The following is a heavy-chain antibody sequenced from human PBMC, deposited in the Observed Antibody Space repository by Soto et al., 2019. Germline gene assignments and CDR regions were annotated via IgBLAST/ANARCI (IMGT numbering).Heavy chain of an antibody. CDR3: ARERSSNPKTRKRGWFDP. CDR1: GGSISSSSYY. D-gene: IGHD1-26*01. Sequence: ASETLSLTCTVSGGSISSSSYYWGWIRQPPGKGLEWIGSIYYSGSTYYNPSLKSRVTISVDTSKNQFSLKLSSVTAADTAVYYCARERSSNPKTRKRGWFDPWGQRTPVTVSS. V-gene: IGHV4-39*02. CDR2: IYYSGST. J-gene: IGHJ5*02.